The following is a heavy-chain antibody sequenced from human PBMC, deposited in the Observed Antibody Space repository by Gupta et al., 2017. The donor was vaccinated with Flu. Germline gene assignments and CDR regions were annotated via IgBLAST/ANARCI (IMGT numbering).Heavy chain of an antibody. D-gene: IGHD6-6*01. CDR2: ISSSGSTI. Sequence: PGKGLEWVSYISSSGSTIYYADSVKGRFTISRDNAKNSLYLQMNSLRAEDTAVYYCARVRQLVRYYYYYMDVWGKGTTVTVSS. V-gene: IGHV3-11*01. CDR3: ARVRQLVRYYYYYMDV. J-gene: IGHJ6*03.